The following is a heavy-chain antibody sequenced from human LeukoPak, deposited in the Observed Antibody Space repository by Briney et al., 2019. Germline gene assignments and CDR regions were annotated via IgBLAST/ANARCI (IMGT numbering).Heavy chain of an antibody. J-gene: IGHJ3*02. Sequence: SVKVSCKASGGTFSSYAISWVRQAPGQGLEWMGGIIPIFGTGNYAQKFQGRVTITADESTSTAYMELSSLRSEDTAVYYCASIVTPARPWGTTVAVPHAFDIWGQGTMVTVSS. CDR1: GGTFSSYA. D-gene: IGHD6-19*01. CDR2: IIPIFGTG. V-gene: IGHV1-69*13. CDR3: ASIVTPARPWGTTVAVPHAFDI.